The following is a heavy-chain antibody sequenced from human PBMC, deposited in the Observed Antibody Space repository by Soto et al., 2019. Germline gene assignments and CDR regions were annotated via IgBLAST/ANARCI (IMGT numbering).Heavy chain of an antibody. Sequence: EVQLVESGGGLVQPGGSLRLSCAASGFTFSSYEMNWVRQAPGKGLEWVSYISSSGSTIYYADSVKGRFTISRDNAKNSLYLQMNSLRAEDPAVYYCARDGDGYSYYFDYWGQGTLVTVSS. D-gene: IGHD5-18*01. CDR3: ARDGDGYSYYFDY. CDR1: GFTFSSYE. J-gene: IGHJ4*02. V-gene: IGHV3-48*03. CDR2: ISSSGSTI.